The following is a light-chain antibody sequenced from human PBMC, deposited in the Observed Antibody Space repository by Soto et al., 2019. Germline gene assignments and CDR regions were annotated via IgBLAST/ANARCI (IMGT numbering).Light chain of an antibody. CDR1: SSDVGGYNY. CDR2: EVS. J-gene: IGLJ2*01. CDR3: SSYTRTTLVV. V-gene: IGLV2-14*01. Sequence: QSALTQPASVSGSPGQSITISCTGSSSDVGGYNYVSWYQQHPGKAPKLMIYEVSNRPSGVSNRFSGSKSGKTASLTISGLQAEDEADYYCSSYTRTTLVVFGGGTKLTVL.